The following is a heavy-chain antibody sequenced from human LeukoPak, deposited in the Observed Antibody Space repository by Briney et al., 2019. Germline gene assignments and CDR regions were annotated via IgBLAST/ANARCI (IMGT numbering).Heavy chain of an antibody. V-gene: IGHV4-34*01. J-gene: IGHJ3*02. CDR2: IYHSGST. Sequence: PSETLSLTCAVYGGSFSGYYWSWIRQPPGKGLEWIGSIYHSGSTYYNPSLKSRVTISVDTSKNQFSLKLSSVTAADTAVYYCASLTYYDFWSGLHDAFDIWGQGTMVTVSS. CDR1: GGSFSGYY. CDR3: ASLTYYDFWSGLHDAFDI. D-gene: IGHD3-3*01.